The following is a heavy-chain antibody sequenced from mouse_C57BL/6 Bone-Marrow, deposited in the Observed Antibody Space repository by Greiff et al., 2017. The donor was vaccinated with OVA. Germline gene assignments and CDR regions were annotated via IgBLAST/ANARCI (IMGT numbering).Heavy chain of an antibody. V-gene: IGHV5-9-1*02. D-gene: IGHD1-1*01. J-gene: IGHJ2*01. CDR3: TRDRGITTVVGGYFDY. Sequence: EVKLMESGEGLVKPGGSLKLSCAASGFTFSSYAMSWVRQTPEKRLEWVAYISSGGDYIYYADTVKGRFTISRDNARNTLYLQMSSLKSEDTAMYYCTRDRGITTVVGGYFDYWGQGTTLTVSS. CDR2: ISSGGDYI. CDR1: GFTFSSYA.